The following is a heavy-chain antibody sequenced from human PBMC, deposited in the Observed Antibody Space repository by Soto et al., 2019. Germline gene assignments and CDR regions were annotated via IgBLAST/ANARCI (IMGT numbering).Heavy chain of an antibody. CDR3: ARAFGLVGAHPLDY. CDR2: IWYDGRNK. Sequence: QVQLVESGGGVVQPGRSLRLSCAASGFTFSSYGMHWVRQAPGKGLEWVAVIWYDGRNKYYADSVKGRFTISRDNSKNTLYLQMNSLRAEDTAVYYCARAFGLVGAHPLDYWGQGTLVTVSS. V-gene: IGHV3-33*01. CDR1: GFTFSSYG. J-gene: IGHJ4*02. D-gene: IGHD1-26*01.